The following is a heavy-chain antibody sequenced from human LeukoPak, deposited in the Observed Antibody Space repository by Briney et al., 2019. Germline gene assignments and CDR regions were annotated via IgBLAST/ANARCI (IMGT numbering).Heavy chain of an antibody. V-gene: IGHV4-39*07. D-gene: IGHD6-6*01. CDR1: GGSISSSSYY. Sequence: SETLSLTCTVSGGSISSSSYYWGWIRQPPGKGLEWIGSIYYSGSTYYNPSLKSRVTISVDTSKNQFSLKLSSVTAADTAVYYCARMEIYGSSGYWGQGTLVTVSS. CDR3: ARMEIYGSSGY. J-gene: IGHJ4*02. CDR2: IYYSGST.